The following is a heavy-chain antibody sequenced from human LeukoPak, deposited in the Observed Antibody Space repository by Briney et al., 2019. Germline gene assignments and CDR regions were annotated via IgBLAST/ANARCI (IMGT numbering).Heavy chain of an antibody. J-gene: IGHJ4*02. CDR2: INWNSDSI. V-gene: IGHV3-9*01. Sequence: LRLYCAVSGFTFDDYAMHWVRQVPEKGLEWVSGINWNSDSIGYADSVKGRFTTSRDNAKNSLYLQMNSLRAEDTAFYYCAINGGGDSGYGNFDYWGQGTLVTVSS. CDR3: AINGGGDSGYGNFDY. D-gene: IGHD5-12*01. CDR1: GFTFDDYA.